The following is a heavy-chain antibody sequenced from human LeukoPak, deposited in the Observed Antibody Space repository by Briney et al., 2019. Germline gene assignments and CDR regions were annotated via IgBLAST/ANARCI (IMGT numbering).Heavy chain of an antibody. CDR2: IHYSGAT. V-gene: IGHV4-34*01. D-gene: IGHD3-9*01. J-gene: IGHJ4*02. Sequence: PSETLSLTCAIYGGSFSGHYWSWIRQSPGKGLEWIAEIHYSGATSYNPSLKSRVTISGDTSKNQVFLRVTSVTAADTALYYCAREILFDYYFDSWGQGTLVTVSS. CDR1: GGSFSGHY. CDR3: AREILFDYYFDS.